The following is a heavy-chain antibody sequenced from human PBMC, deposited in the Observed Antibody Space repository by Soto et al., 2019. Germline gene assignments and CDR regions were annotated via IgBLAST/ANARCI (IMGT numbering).Heavy chain of an antibody. J-gene: IGHJ4*02. V-gene: IGHV3-33*01. CDR2: IWYDGTNK. CDR3: ARTDCDSSTCPSDLVGATTMDY. D-gene: IGHD1-26*01. CDR1: GFRFSTYG. Sequence: HPGGSLRLSCGASGFRFSTYGMHWVRQAPGKGLEWVAVIWYDGTNKKYADSVKGRFTISRDNSKSTLYLQMNTLRAEDTGVYYCARTDCDSSTCPSDLVGATTMDYWGQGT.